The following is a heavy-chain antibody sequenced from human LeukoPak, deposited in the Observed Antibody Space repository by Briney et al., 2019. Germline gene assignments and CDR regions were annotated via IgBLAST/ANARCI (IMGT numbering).Heavy chain of an antibody. D-gene: IGHD4-17*01. V-gene: IGHV4-4*02. J-gene: IGHJ6*03. Sequence: SETLSLTCAVSGGSISSSNWWSWVRQPPGKGLEWIGEIYHSGSTNYNPSLKSRVTISVDKSKNQFSLKLSSVTAADTAVYYCASVNDYGDPLPRYMDVWGEGTAVTVSS. CDR2: IYHSGST. CDR3: ASVNDYGDPLPRYMDV. CDR1: GGSISSSNW.